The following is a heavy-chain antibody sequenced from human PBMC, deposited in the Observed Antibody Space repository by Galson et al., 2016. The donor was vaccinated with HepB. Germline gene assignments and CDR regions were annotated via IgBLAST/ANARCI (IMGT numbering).Heavy chain of an antibody. D-gene: IGHD1-26*01. CDR1: GGSIISYY. V-gene: IGHV4-59*12. Sequence: SETLSLTCTVSGGSIISYYWSWIRQPPGKGLEWIGHIYYSGSTNYNPSLKSRVTISVDSSKKQFSLKFTSVTAADTAVYYCARGSEWELRSVGYWGQGSLVTVSS. J-gene: IGHJ4*02. CDR2: IYYSGST. CDR3: ARGSEWELRSVGY.